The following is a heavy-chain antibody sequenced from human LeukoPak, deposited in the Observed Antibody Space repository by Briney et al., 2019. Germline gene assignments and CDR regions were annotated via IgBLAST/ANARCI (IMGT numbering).Heavy chain of an antibody. CDR3: AKAQFDYSSGWYGENFDY. Sequence: GGSLRLSCAASGFTFSSYGVHWVRQAPGKGLEWVAFIRYDGSNKYYADSVKGRFTISRDNSKNTLYLQMNSLRAEDTAVYYCAKAQFDYSSGWYGENFDYWGQGTLVTVSS. D-gene: IGHD6-19*01. V-gene: IGHV3-30*02. J-gene: IGHJ4*02. CDR2: IRYDGSNK. CDR1: GFTFSSYG.